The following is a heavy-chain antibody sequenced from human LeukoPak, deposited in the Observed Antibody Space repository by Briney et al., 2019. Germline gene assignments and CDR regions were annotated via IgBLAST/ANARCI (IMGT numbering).Heavy chain of an antibody. CDR1: GYTFTGYY. V-gene: IGHV1-2*02. CDR3: AKDGPRIIQLWLEGVDAFDI. J-gene: IGHJ3*02. Sequence: ASVKVSCKASGYTFTGYYMHWVRQAPGQGLEWMGWINPNSGGTNYAQKFQGRVTMTRDTSISTAYMELSRLRSDDTAVYYCAKDGPRIIQLWLEGVDAFDIWGQGTMVTVSS. D-gene: IGHD5-18*01. CDR2: INPNSGGT.